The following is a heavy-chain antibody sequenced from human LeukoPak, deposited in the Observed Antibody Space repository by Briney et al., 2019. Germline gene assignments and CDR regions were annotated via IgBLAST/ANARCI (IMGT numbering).Heavy chain of an antibody. V-gene: IGHV4-4*07. Sequence: SATLSLTCNVFGVSISNYFWSWLRRPAGKGLEWIGRFYASGTTYYNPSLRSRVTLSMDTSKNHFSLKLTSVTAADTAVYYCARTHCGGGSCDTFDPWGQGTLVTVSS. CDR1: GVSISNYF. J-gene: IGHJ5*02. CDR2: FYASGTT. CDR3: ARTHCGGGSCDTFDP. D-gene: IGHD2-21*01.